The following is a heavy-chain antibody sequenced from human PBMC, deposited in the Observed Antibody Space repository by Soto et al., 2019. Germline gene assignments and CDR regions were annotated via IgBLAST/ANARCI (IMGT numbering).Heavy chain of an antibody. Sequence: GGSLRLSCTGSGFPFSAYNITWVRQAPGKGLEWVSSITVGSSHIYQPNSMKGRFAISRDDAKNSVYLQIDRLRDEDTALYYCSRSPEVGVRGAYWGQGTLVTVFS. V-gene: IGHV3-21*01. CDR2: ITVGSSHI. J-gene: IGHJ4*02. CDR1: GFPFSAYN. D-gene: IGHD3-16*01. CDR3: SRSPEVGVRGAY.